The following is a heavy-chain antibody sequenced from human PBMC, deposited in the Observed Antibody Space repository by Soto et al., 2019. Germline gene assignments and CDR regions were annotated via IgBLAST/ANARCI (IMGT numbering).Heavy chain of an antibody. J-gene: IGHJ4*02. D-gene: IGHD6-13*01. Sequence: PGGSLRLSCVVSGFTFGDFAMHWVRQVPGRGLEWVSGITWNSGNTDYADSVKGRFTISRDNVKGSLFLQMDSLKTEETALYHCVKGVRSSISTGFFDYWGQGTLVTVSS. CDR3: VKGVRSSISTGFFDY. CDR2: ITWNSGNT. CDR1: GFTFGDFA. V-gene: IGHV3-9*01.